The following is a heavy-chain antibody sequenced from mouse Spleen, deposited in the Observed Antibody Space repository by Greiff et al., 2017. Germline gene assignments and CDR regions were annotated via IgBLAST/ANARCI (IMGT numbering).Heavy chain of an antibody. J-gene: IGHJ2*01. Sequence: EVKLQESGPGLVKPSQSLSLTCSVTGYSITSGYYWNWIRQFPGNKLEWMGYISYDGSNNYYPSLKNRISITRDTSKNQFFLKLNSVTTEDTATYYCARGRGLDYWGQGTTLTVSS. CDR3: ARGRGLDY. CDR1: GYSITSGYY. CDR2: ISYDGSN. V-gene: IGHV3-6*01.